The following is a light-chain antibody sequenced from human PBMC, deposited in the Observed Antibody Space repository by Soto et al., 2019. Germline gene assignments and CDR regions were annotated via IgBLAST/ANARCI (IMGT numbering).Light chain of an antibody. CDR3: QSYDSSNRGV. Sequence: KFMLTQPHSVSEAPGKTVTISCTRSSGSIASNYVQWYQQRPGSAPTTVIYEDNRRPSGVPDRFSGSIDSSSNSALLTISGLKTEDEADYYCQSYDSSNRGVFGGGTKVTVL. CDR1: SGSIASNY. V-gene: IGLV6-57*04. CDR2: EDN. J-gene: IGLJ2*01.